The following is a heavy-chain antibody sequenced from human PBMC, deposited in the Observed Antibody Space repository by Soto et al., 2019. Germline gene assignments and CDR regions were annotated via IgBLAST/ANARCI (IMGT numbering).Heavy chain of an antibody. V-gene: IGHV4-59*01. CDR2: VYYSGST. J-gene: IGHJ4*02. Sequence: SETLYLTCNVSGVSLGSDEVNWLRPPPGKTLEWIGDVYYSGSTNYNPSLKSRVTISVDMSRNQFSLKLKSVTAADTAVYYCARGSMVRGPTPFDYWGQGTLVPVSS. D-gene: IGHD3-10*01. CDR1: GVSLGSDE. CDR3: ARGSMVRGPTPFDY.